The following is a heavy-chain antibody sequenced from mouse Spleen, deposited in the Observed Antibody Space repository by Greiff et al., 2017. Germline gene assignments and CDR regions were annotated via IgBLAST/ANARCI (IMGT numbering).Heavy chain of an antibody. CDR1: GYSFTDYN. CDR3: ARQGLLFYAMDY. D-gene: IGHD1-1*02. J-gene: IGHJ4*01. CDR2: INPNYGTT. V-gene: IGHV1-39*01. Sequence: EVHLVESGPELVKPGASVKISCKASGYSFTDYNMNWVKQSNGKSLEWIGVINPNYGTTSYNQKFKGKATLTVDQSSSTAYMQLNSLTSEDSAVYYCARQGLLFYAMDYWGQGTSVTVSS.